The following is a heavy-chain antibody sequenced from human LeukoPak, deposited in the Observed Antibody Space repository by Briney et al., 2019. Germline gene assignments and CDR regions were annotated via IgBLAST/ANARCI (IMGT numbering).Heavy chain of an antibody. Sequence: GGSLRLSCAASGFTFSDYYMSWIRQAPGKGLEWVSYISSSGRVIYYAGSVKGRFTISRDNAKSSLYLQMSNLRADDTAVYYCARDPKLGNRGDYWGQGTLVTVSS. D-gene: IGHD7-27*01. CDR3: ARDPKLGNRGDY. CDR1: GFTFSDYY. CDR2: ISSSGRVI. J-gene: IGHJ4*02. V-gene: IGHV3-11*01.